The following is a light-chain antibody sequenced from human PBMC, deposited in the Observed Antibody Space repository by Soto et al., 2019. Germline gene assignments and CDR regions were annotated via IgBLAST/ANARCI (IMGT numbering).Light chain of an antibody. Sequence: QSVLTQPASVSGSPGQSITISCTGTRSDVGGYNYVSWNQQHPGKAPKLMNYDVSNRPSGVFNRFSGSKSCNTSSLTISGLQSEDEADYYCSSYTSSSTYVFGTGTKVTVL. CDR3: SSYTSSSTYV. CDR1: RSDVGGYNY. V-gene: IGLV2-14*01. CDR2: DVS. J-gene: IGLJ1*01.